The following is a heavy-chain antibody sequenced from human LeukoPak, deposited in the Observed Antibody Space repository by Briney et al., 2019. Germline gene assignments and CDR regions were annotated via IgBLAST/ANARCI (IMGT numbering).Heavy chain of an antibody. V-gene: IGHV3-23*01. J-gene: IGHJ6*03. CDR2: ISGSGGST. CDR3: AKTFKYYYYMDV. Sequence: PGGSLRLSCAASGFTFTNYAVNWVRQAPGKGLEWVSAISGSGGSTYYADSVKGRFTISRDNSKNTLYLQMNSLRAEDTAVYYCAKTFKYYYYMDVWGKGTTVTVSS. CDR1: GFTFTNYA.